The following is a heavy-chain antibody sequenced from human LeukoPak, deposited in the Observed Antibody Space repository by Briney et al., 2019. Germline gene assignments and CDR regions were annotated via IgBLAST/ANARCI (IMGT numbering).Heavy chain of an antibody. Sequence: GGSLRLSCAASGFTFSSYAMSWVRQAPGKGLEWVSGISWNSGSIGYADSVKGRFTISRDNAKSSLYLQMNSLRAEDTALYYCAKAVAGTWIDYWGQGTLVTVSS. D-gene: IGHD6-19*01. J-gene: IGHJ4*02. CDR3: AKAVAGTWIDY. V-gene: IGHV3-9*01. CDR2: ISWNSGSI. CDR1: GFTFSSYA.